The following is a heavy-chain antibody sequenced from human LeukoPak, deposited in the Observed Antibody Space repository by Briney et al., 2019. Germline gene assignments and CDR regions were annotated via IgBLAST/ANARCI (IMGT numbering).Heavy chain of an antibody. D-gene: IGHD3-3*01. J-gene: IGHJ4*02. Sequence: ASVKVSCKASGYTFTGYYMHWVRQAPGQGLEWMGRINPNSGGTNYAQKFQGRVTMTRDTSLSTAYMELSRLRSDDTAVYYCARDLRGYYDFWSGYYSYNWGQGTLVTVSS. V-gene: IGHV1-2*06. CDR3: ARDLRGYYDFWSGYYSYN. CDR2: INPNSGGT. CDR1: GYTFTGYY.